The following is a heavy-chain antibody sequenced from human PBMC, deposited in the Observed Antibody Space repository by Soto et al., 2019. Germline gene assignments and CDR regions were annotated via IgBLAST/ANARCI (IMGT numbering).Heavy chain of an antibody. J-gene: IGHJ4*02. Sequence: QVQLQQWGAGLLKPSETLSLTCAVYGGSFSGYYWSWIRQPPGKGLEWIGEINHSGSTNYNPSLKSRVRISVDTFRNKCSLKLSSVTAADTAVYYCATDYCSSTSCYGYWGQGTLVTVSP. D-gene: IGHD2-2*01. CDR1: GGSFSGYY. V-gene: IGHV4-34*01. CDR3: ATDYCSSTSCYGY. CDR2: INHSGST.